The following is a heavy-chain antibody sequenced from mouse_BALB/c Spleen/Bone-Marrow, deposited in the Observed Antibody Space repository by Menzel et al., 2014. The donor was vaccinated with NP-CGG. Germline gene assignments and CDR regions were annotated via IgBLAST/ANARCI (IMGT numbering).Heavy chain of an antibody. CDR2: ISSGSSTI. J-gene: IGHJ2*01. CDR1: GFTFSSFR. Sequence: DVKLVESGGGLVQPGGSRKLSCAASGFTFSSFRMHWVRQAPGRGLEWVAYISSGSSTIFYADTVKGRFTISRDNPKNTLFLQMTSLRSEDTAMYYCTRGGNWEDFDYWGQGTTLTVSS. V-gene: IGHV5-17*02. D-gene: IGHD4-1*01. CDR3: TRGGNWEDFDY.